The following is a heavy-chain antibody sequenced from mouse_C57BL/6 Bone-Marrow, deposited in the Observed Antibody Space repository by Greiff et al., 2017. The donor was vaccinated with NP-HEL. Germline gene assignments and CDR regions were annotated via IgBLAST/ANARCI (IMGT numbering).Heavy chain of an antibody. CDR3: ARETAQKTLDY. Sequence: QVQLQQSGAELVKPGASVKISCKASGYAFSSYWMNWVKQRPGKGLEWIGQIYPGGGDTNYNGKFKGKATMTADKSYSTAYMQLSSLTSEDSAVYFCARETAQKTLDYWGQGTALTVSS. J-gene: IGHJ2*01. V-gene: IGHV1-80*01. D-gene: IGHD3-2*02. CDR2: IYPGGGDT. CDR1: GYAFSSYW.